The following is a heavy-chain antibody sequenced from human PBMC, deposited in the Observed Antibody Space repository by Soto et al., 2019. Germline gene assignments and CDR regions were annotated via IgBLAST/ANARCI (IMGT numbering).Heavy chain of an antibody. Sequence: PGESLKISCKGSVYSFTSYWISWVRQMPGKGLEWMGRIDPSDSYTNYSPSFQGHVTISADKSISTAYLQWSSLKASDTAMYYCTRLHCSSTSCYDYYGMDVWGQGTTVTVSS. CDR3: TRLHCSSTSCYDYYGMDV. CDR1: VYSFTSYW. D-gene: IGHD2-2*01. J-gene: IGHJ6*02. CDR2: IDPSDSYT. V-gene: IGHV5-10-1*01.